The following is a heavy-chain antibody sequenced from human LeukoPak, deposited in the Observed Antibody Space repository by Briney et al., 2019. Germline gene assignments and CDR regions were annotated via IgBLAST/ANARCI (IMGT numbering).Heavy chain of an antibody. CDR2: MSYSGST. J-gene: IGHJ3*02. V-gene: IGHV4-59*08. D-gene: IGHD5-18*01. Sequence: SETLSLTCTVSGGSFSNYYWSWIRQPPGKGLEWIGYMSYSGSTKYSPSLKSRVAISVDTSKNQFSLKMTSVTAADTAVYYCATTKDTAMVKDDAFDIWGQGTMVTVSS. CDR3: ATTKDTAMVKDDAFDI. CDR1: GGSFSNYY.